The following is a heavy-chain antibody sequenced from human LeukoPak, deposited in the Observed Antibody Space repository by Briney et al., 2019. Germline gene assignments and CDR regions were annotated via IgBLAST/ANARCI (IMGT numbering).Heavy chain of an antibody. CDR2: IYYSGST. J-gene: IGHJ5*02. CDR3: ARILFSVAVDWFDP. CDR1: GGSISSSSYY. D-gene: IGHD2-21*01. Sequence: SETLSLTCTVSGGSISSSSYYWGWIRQPPGKGLEWIGSIYYSGSTYYNPSLKSRVTISVDTSKNQFSLKLNSVTAADTAVFYCARILFSVAVDWFDPWGQGTLVTVSS. V-gene: IGHV4-39*01.